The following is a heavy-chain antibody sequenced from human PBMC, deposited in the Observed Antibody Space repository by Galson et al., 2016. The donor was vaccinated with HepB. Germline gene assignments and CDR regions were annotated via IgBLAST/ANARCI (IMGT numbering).Heavy chain of an antibody. CDR1: GFTFTAYS. CDR3: ARGHGGDWRDYYGVDV. J-gene: IGHJ6*02. CDR2: INVGTGIT. V-gene: IGHV1-3*01. Sequence: SVKVSCKASGFTFTAYSLHWVRQAPGQRLEWLGWINVGTGITKYSQKFRDRVTITRDTSANTVYLDMTSLRSEDTAVFYCARGHGGDWRDYYGVDVWGQGTTVTVSS. D-gene: IGHD2-21*02.